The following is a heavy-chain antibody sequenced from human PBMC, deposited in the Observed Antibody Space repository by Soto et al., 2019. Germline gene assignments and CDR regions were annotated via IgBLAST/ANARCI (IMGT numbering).Heavy chain of an antibody. CDR1: GGSISSGGYY. D-gene: IGHD3-10*01. J-gene: IGHJ4*02. V-gene: IGHV4-31*03. CDR2: IYYSGST. Sequence: ASETLSLTCTVPGGSISSGGYYWSWIRQHPGKGLEWIGYIYYSGSTYYNPSLKSRVTISVDTSKNQFSLKLSSVTAADTAVYYCARERRITMVRGVIPDYWGQGTLVTVSS. CDR3: ARERRITMVRGVIPDY.